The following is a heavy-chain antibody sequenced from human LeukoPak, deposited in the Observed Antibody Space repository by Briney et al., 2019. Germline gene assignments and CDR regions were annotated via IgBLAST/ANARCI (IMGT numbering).Heavy chain of an antibody. Sequence: ASVKVSCKASGYTFTSYDVNWVRQATGQGLEWMGWMNPNSGDTGYAQKFQGRVTMTRNTSISTAYMELSSLRSEDTAVYYCARGIGGSPGGDYWGQGTLVTVSS. CDR1: GYTFTSYD. J-gene: IGHJ4*02. CDR2: MNPNSGDT. D-gene: IGHD1-26*01. CDR3: ARGIGGSPGGDY. V-gene: IGHV1-8*01.